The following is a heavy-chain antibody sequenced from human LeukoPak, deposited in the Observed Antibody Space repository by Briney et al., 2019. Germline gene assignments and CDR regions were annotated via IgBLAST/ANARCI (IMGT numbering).Heavy chain of an antibody. Sequence: GASVKVSCKASGYTFTAYYMHWVRQAPGQGLEWMGWINPNSGGTVYAQNFQGRVTMTRDTSISTAYMELNSLRSDDTAVYYCARGPAARQGRGRPWFDPWGQGTLVTVSS. D-gene: IGHD6-25*01. CDR1: GYTFTAYY. V-gene: IGHV1-2*02. CDR3: ARGPAARQGRGRPWFDP. J-gene: IGHJ5*02. CDR2: INPNSGGT.